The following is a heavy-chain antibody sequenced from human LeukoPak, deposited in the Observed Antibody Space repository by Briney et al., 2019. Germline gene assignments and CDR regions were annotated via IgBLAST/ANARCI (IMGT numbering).Heavy chain of an antibody. CDR2: TYYRSKWSN. J-gene: IGHJ4*02. CDR3: ARIGLPFEY. Sequence: SQTLSLTCAISGDSVSSNSAAWNWIRQSPSRSLEWLGRTYYRSKWSNDYAVSVNSRITISPDTSMNPLSLTLSSVTAAVSAVYYCARIGLPFEYWGQGILVTVSS. V-gene: IGHV6-1*01. CDR1: GDSVSSNSAA.